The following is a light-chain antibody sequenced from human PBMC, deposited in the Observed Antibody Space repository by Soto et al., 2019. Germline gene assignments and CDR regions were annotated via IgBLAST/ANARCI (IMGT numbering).Light chain of an antibody. CDR2: KAS. V-gene: IGKV1-5*03. J-gene: IGKJ2*01. CDR1: QSISTY. Sequence: IQMTQSPSTLSASVGDRVTITCRASQSISTYLAWYQQKPGKAPKLLIYKASSLESGVPSRFSGGGSGTEFTVTISSLQSEDFEIYYCQQYDIWPPYTFGQGTKVDIK. CDR3: QQYDIWPPYT.